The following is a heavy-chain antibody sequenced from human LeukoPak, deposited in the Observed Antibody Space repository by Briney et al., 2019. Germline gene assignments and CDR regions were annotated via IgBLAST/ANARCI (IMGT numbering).Heavy chain of an antibody. Sequence: PGGSLRLSCAASGFSFSSYWMSWVRQAPGKGLEWVANINQDGSERYYVDSVKGRFTISRDNANNSLSLQMNSLRVEDTAVYFCARESSSGWAPSTIARNFDYWGQGILLTVSP. V-gene: IGHV3-7*01. D-gene: IGHD6-19*01. CDR1: GFSFSSYW. CDR3: ARESSSGWAPSTIARNFDY. J-gene: IGHJ4*02. CDR2: INQDGSER.